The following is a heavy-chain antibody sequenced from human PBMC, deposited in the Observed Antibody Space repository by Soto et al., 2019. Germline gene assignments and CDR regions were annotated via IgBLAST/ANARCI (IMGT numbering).Heavy chain of an antibody. J-gene: IGHJ4*02. CDR2: IDAKNGKT. CDR3: TRDRSNNDY. V-gene: IGHV1-18*01. Sequence: ASVKVSCKASGYTFSNYCISWVRQAPGQGLEWMGWIDAKNGKTNYAQNLQDRVTMTKDTSTTTAYMELRSLKSDDTAVYFCTRDRSNNDYWGQGTRVTVSS. D-gene: IGHD1-20*01. CDR1: GYTFSNYC.